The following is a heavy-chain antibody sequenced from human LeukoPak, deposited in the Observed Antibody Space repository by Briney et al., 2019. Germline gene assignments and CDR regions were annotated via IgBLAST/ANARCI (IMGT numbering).Heavy chain of an antibody. J-gene: IGHJ4*02. CDR1: GGTFSSYT. Sequence: SVKVSCKASGGTFSSYTISWVRQAPGQGLEWMGRIIPILGIANYAQKFQGRVTITADKSTSTAYMELSSLRSEGTAVYYCAREEYGSEGDYFDYWGQGTLVTVSS. CDR3: AREEYGSEGDYFDY. CDR2: IIPILGIA. D-gene: IGHD3-10*01. V-gene: IGHV1-69*04.